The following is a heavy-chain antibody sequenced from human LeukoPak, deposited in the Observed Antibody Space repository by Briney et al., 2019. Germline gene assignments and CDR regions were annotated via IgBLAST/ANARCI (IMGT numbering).Heavy chain of an antibody. V-gene: IGHV4-39*01. J-gene: IGHJ4*02. Sequence: PSETLSLTCTVSARSLSSSSYYWGWLRQPPGKGLEWFGSNYYSESTYYNPTLKSRVTISVDTSKNQFSLKLSSVTAADTAVYYCARRDYYESGAYYYAYWGQGTLVTVSS. D-gene: IGHD3-22*01. CDR3: ARRDYYESGAYYYAY. CDR2: NYYSEST. CDR1: ARSLSSSSYY.